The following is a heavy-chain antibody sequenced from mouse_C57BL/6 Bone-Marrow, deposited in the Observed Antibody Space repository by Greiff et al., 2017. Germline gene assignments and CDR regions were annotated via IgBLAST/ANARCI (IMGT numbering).Heavy chain of an antibody. V-gene: IGHV1-85*01. CDR3: ARLEFDGSSGDWYFDV. Sequence: QVQLQQSGPELVKPGASVKLSCKASGYTFTSYDINWVKQRPGQGLEWIGWIYPRDGSTKYNEKFKGKATLTVDTSSSTAYMELHSLTSEDSAVYFCARLEFDGSSGDWYFDVGGTGTTFTVSS. CDR1: GYTFTSYD. CDR2: IYPRDGST. J-gene: IGHJ1*03. D-gene: IGHD1-1*01.